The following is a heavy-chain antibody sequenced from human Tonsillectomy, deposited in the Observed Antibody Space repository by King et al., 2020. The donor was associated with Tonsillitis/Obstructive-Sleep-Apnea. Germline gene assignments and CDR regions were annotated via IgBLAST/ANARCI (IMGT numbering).Heavy chain of an antibody. D-gene: IGHD3-9*01. CDR3: ARHGDMSAPDDAFYI. CDR1: GYSFTTYW. CDR2: IDPSDSYT. J-gene: IGHJ3*02. V-gene: IGHV5-10-1*01. Sequence: QLVQSGAEVKKPGESLRISCKGSGYSFTTYWISWVRQMPGKGLEWMGTIDPSDSYTNSTPSFQCHVTISADKSISTAYLQWSSLKASDTAMYYCARHGDMSAPDDAFYIWGQGTMVTVSS.